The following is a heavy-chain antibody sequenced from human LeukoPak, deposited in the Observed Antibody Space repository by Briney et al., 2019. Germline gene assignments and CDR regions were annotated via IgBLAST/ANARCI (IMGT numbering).Heavy chain of an antibody. Sequence: PGGSLRLSCAASGFTFDDYGMSWVRQAPGKGLEWVSGINRNGGSTGYADSVKGRFTISRDNAKNSLYLQMNSLRAEDTALYHCARVYSYGSYYFDYWGQGTLVTVSS. CDR3: ARVYSYGSYYFDY. CDR1: GFTFDDYG. J-gene: IGHJ4*02. D-gene: IGHD5-18*01. V-gene: IGHV3-20*01. CDR2: INRNGGST.